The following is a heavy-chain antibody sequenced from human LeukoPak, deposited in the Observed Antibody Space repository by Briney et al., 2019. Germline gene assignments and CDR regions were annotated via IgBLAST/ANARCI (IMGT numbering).Heavy chain of an antibody. CDR2: ISGSGNA. J-gene: IGHJ4*02. Sequence: GGSLRLSCAASGFTFSNYAMTWVRQAPGKGLEWVSTISGSGNAYYADSVKGRFTISRDNSENTLYLQMNSLRAEDTAVYYCARPGDDGDDLGLDYWGQGTLVTVSS. D-gene: IGHD4-17*01. CDR3: ARPGDDGDDLGLDY. CDR1: GFTFSNYA. V-gene: IGHV3-23*01.